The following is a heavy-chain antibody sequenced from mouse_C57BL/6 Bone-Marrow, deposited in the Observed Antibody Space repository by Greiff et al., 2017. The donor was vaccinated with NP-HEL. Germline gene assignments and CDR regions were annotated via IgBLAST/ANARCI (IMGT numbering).Heavy chain of an antibody. CDR3: ARSWVWYFDV. Sequence: QVQLQQSGAELARPGASVKMSCKASGYTFTSYTMHWVKQRPGQGLEWIGYINPSSGYTKYNQKFKDKATLTADKSASTAYMQLSSLTSEDSAVYYCARSWVWYFDVWGTGTTVTVSS. CDR2: INPSSGYT. J-gene: IGHJ1*03. CDR1: GYTFTSYT. V-gene: IGHV1-4*01. D-gene: IGHD4-1*01.